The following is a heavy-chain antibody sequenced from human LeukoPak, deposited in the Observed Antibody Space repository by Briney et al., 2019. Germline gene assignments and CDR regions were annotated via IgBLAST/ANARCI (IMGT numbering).Heavy chain of an antibody. Sequence: SETLSLTCTVSGGSISSSSYYSGWIRQPPRKGLEWIGSIYYSGSTYYNPSLKSRVTISVDTSKNQFSLKLSSVTAADTAVYYCARHVMMGGSYEIDYWGQGTLVTVSS. CDR3: ARHVMMGGSYEIDY. D-gene: IGHD1-26*01. CDR1: GGSISSSSYY. J-gene: IGHJ4*02. CDR2: IYYSGST. V-gene: IGHV4-39*01.